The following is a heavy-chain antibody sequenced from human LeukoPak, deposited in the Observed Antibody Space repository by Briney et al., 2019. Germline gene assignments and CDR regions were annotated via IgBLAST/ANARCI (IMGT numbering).Heavy chain of an antibody. CDR2: IYTSGST. CDR1: GGSISSYY. V-gene: IGHV4-4*09. D-gene: IGHD1-26*01. Sequence: PSETLSLTCTVSGGSISSYYWSWIRPPPGKGLEWIGYIYTSGSTNYTPSLKSRVTISVDTSKNQFSLKLSSVTAADTAVYYCARGVGATNAPFDYWGQGTLVTVSS. J-gene: IGHJ4*02. CDR3: ARGVGATNAPFDY.